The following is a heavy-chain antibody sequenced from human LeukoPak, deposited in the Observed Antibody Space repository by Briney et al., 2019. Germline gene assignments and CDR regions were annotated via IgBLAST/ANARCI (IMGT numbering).Heavy chain of an antibody. CDR3: ASSRGGCWNDAFDI. D-gene: IGHD2-15*01. J-gene: IGHJ3*02. Sequence: GGSLRLSCAASGFTFSSYWMSWVRQAPGKGLEWVANIKQDGSEKYYVDSVKGRFTISRDNAKNSLYLQMNSLRAEDTAVYYCASSRGGCWNDAFDIWGQGTMVTVSS. CDR1: GFTFSSYW. CDR2: IKQDGSEK. V-gene: IGHV3-7*01.